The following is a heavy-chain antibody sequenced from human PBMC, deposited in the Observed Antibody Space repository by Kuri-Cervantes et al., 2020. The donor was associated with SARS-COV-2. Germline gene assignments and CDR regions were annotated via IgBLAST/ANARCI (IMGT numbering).Heavy chain of an antibody. CDR2: ISYDGSNK. V-gene: IGHV3-30-3*01. CDR3: ARVTVGATWLGDASDI. Sequence: GGSLRLSCVASGFTFSSYAMHWVRQAPGNGLEWVAVISYDGSNKYYADSVKGRFTISRDNSKNTLYLQMNSLRAEDTAVYYCARVTVGATWLGDASDIWGQGTMVTVSS. CDR1: GFTFSSYA. J-gene: IGHJ3*02. D-gene: IGHD1-26*01.